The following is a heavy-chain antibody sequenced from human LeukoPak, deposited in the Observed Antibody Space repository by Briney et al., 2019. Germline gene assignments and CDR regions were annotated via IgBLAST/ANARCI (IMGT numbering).Heavy chain of an antibody. CDR3: ARVVSSSWYGFDY. CDR2: IYYSGST. V-gene: IGHV4-59*01. CDR1: GGSISSYY. J-gene: IGHJ4*02. Sequence: SETLSLTCTVSGGSISSYYWSWIRQPPGKGLEWIGYIYYSGSTNYNPSLKSRVTISVDTSKNQFSLKLSSVTAADTAVYYCARVVSSSWYGFDYWGQGTLVTVSS. D-gene: IGHD6-13*01.